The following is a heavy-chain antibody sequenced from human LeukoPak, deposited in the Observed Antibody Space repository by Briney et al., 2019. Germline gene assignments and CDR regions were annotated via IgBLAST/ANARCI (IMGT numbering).Heavy chain of an antibody. CDR3: ARVVGVVAADYYYYMDV. J-gene: IGHJ6*03. Sequence: ASVKVSCKASGGTFSSYAISWVRQAPGHGLEWMGGIIPIFGTANYAQKFQGRVTITADESTSTAYMELSSLRSEDTAVYYCARVVGVVAADYYYYMDVWGKGTTVTVSS. CDR2: IIPIFGTA. V-gene: IGHV1-69*13. CDR1: GGTFSSYA. D-gene: IGHD2-15*01.